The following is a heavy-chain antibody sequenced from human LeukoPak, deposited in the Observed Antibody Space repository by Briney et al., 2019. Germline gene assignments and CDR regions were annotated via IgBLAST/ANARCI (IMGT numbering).Heavy chain of an antibody. V-gene: IGHV3-20*04. Sequence: GGSLRLSCAASGFTLDDYGMSWVRQAPGKGLEWVSGINWNGGSTGYANSVKGRFTISRDNAKNSLYLQMNSLRADDTALYYCARLDFWSGYYTGYYYYMDVWGKGTTVTVSS. J-gene: IGHJ6*03. CDR1: GFTLDDYG. CDR2: INWNGGST. D-gene: IGHD3-3*01. CDR3: ARLDFWSGYYTGYYYYMDV.